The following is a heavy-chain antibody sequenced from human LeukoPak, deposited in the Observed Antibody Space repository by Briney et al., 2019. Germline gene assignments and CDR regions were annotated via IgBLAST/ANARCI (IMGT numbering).Heavy chain of an antibody. CDR1: GYTFTGYY. CDR3: ARGSESYSMGDY. J-gene: IGHJ4*02. D-gene: IGHD2-15*01. V-gene: IGHV1-46*04. Sequence: ASVKVSCKASGYTFTGYYLHWVRQAPGQGLEWMGWIHPNSGSTTYAQKLRGRVTMTRDMSTTTFYMELSSLRSEDTAVYYCARGSESYSMGDYWGQGTLVTVST. CDR2: IHPNSGST.